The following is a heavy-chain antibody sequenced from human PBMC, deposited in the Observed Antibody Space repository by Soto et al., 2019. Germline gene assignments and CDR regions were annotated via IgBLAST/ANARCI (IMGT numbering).Heavy chain of an antibody. CDR3: ARADYDDYYFNY. V-gene: IGHV4-59*01. CDR2: IYYTGST. D-gene: IGHD4-17*01. Sequence: SETLSLTCTVSGGSISIYYWSWIRQPPGKGLEWIGYIYYTGSTNYNPSLKSRLTISVDTSKSHFSLKLSSVTAADTAVYYCARADYDDYYFNYWGQGTLVTVSS. CDR1: GGSISIYY. J-gene: IGHJ4*02.